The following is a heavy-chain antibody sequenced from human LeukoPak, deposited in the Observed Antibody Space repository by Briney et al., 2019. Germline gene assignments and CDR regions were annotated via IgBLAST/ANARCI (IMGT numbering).Heavy chain of an antibody. D-gene: IGHD2-15*01. Sequence: PSETLSLTCAVSGDSINSFYWSWIRQPPGKGLEWIGYIYYSGSTNYNPSLKSRVTISVDTSKNQFSLKLSSVTAADTAVYYCARHFGRARSAFDIWGQGTMVTVSS. CDR2: IYYSGST. CDR1: GDSINSFY. J-gene: IGHJ3*02. V-gene: IGHV4-59*08. CDR3: ARHFGRARSAFDI.